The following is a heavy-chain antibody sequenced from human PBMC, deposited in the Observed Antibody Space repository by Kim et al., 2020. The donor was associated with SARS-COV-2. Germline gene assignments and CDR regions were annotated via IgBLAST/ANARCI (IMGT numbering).Heavy chain of an antibody. CDR3: AKDVAYGSGKSPTAFDY. CDR1: GFTFSTYA. Sequence: GGSLRLSCAASGFTFSTYAMTWVRQAPGRGLEWVSAITGSGGSTYYADSVKGRFTISRDSSKNTLYLQMNSLRAEDTAVYYCAKDVAYGSGKSPTAFDY. D-gene: IGHD3-10*01. CDR2: ITGSGGST. V-gene: IGHV3-23*01. J-gene: IGHJ4*01.